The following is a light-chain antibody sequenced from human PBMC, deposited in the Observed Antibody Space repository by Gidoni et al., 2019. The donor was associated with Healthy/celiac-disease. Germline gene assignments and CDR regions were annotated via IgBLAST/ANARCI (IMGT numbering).Light chain of an antibody. CDR1: QSISIY. CDR2: AAS. V-gene: IGKV1-39*01. Sequence: DIHLPLPPSSLSASVGDRVTITCRASQSISIYLHWYQQKPGKAPKLLIYAASSLQSGVPSRFSGSGSGTDFTLTISSLQPEDFATYYCQQSYSNPDTFGEGTKLEIK. J-gene: IGKJ2*01. CDR3: QQSYSNPDT.